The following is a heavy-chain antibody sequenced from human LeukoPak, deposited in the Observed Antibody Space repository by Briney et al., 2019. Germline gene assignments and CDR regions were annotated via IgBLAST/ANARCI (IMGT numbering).Heavy chain of an antibody. J-gene: IGHJ4*02. V-gene: IGHV3-23*01. CDR1: GFTFSSYA. Sequence: GRSLRLSCAASGFTFSSYAMSWVRQAPGKGLEWVSAISGSGGSTYYADSVKGRFTISRDNSKNTLCLQMNSLRAEDTAVYYCAKVGSGSFDYWGQGTLVTVSS. D-gene: IGHD1-26*01. CDR3: AKVGSGSFDY. CDR2: ISGSGGST.